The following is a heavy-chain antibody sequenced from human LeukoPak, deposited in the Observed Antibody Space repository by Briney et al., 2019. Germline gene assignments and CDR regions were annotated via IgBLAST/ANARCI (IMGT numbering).Heavy chain of an antibody. J-gene: IGHJ6*02. CDR1: GFTFSSYS. CDR3: ARGPYYGMDV. CDR2: ISGSGDTI. V-gene: IGHV3-48*04. Sequence: GGSLRLSCAASGFTFSSYSMNWVRQAPGKGLEWVSYISGSGDTIYYADSVRGRFTISRDNAKNSLYLQMNSLRAEDTAVYYCARGPYYGMDVWGQGTTVTVSS.